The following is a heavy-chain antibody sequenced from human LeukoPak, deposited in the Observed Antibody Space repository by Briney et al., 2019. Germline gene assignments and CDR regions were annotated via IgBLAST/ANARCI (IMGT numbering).Heavy chain of an antibody. J-gene: IGHJ6*03. D-gene: IGHD6-6*01. CDR3: ARGRYSSSSGYYYMDV. Sequence: SETLSLTCAVYGGSFSGYYWSWIRQPPGKGLESIGEINHSGSTNYNPSLKSRVTISVDTSKNQFSLKLSSVTAADTAVYYCARGRYSSSSGYYYMDVWGKGTTVTVSS. CDR2: INHSGST. CDR1: GGSFSGYY. V-gene: IGHV4-34*01.